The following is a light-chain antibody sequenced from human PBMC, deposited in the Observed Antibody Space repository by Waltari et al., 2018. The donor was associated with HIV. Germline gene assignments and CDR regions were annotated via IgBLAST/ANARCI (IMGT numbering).Light chain of an antibody. V-gene: IGLV1-47*01. J-gene: IGLJ1*01. Sequence: QSALAQPPSASALPGQSVTIPCSGHSSNIGRHFVLWYQQVPGQPPNPLVYRNARRRSGVGDRFVCSRSGTSASLVISGLRAEDEADYYCASWDDVLSGHVFGSGTTVSVL. CDR1: SSNIGRHF. CDR3: ASWDDVLSGHV. CDR2: RNA.